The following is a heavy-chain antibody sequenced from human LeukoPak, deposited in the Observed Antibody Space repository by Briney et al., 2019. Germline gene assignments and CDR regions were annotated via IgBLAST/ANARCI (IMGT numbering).Heavy chain of an antibody. J-gene: IGHJ4*02. V-gene: IGHV3-11*01. CDR2: ISSSGSTI. CDR1: GFTFSDYY. Sequence: GGSLRLSCAASGFTFSDYYMSWIRQAPGKGLEWVSYISSSGSTIYYADSVKGRFTISRDNAKNSLYLQMSSLRAEDTAVYYCARVRYFDWLLDYWGQGTLVTVSS. CDR3: ARVRYFDWLLDY. D-gene: IGHD3-9*01.